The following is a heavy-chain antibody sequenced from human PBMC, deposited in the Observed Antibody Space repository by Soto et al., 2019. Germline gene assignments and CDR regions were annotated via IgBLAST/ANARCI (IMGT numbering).Heavy chain of an antibody. V-gene: IGHV4-59*01. Sequence: LSLTCTVSGGSISSYYWSWIRQPPGKGLEWIGYFYYRGSTNYNPSLKSRVTLSVDTSTYQFSLKLSSVTAADKAVYYCARDIPHSPYSSGCPAVYGMDVWGQGTPVTVSS. D-gene: IGHD6-19*01. CDR2: FYYRGST. J-gene: IGHJ6*02. CDR3: ARDIPHSPYSSGCPAVYGMDV. CDR1: GGSISSYY.